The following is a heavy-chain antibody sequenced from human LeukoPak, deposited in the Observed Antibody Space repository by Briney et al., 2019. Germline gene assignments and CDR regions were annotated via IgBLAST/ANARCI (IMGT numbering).Heavy chain of an antibody. D-gene: IGHD3-22*01. Sequence: SETLSLTCTVSGGSISFYYWSWIRQPAGKGLEWIGRIYTSGSTNYNPSLKSRVTISLDKSKNQFSLKLSSVTAAGTAVYYCARGTYYDSTAYYWFDPWGQGTLVTVSS. CDR2: IYTSGST. V-gene: IGHV4-4*07. CDR3: ARGTYYDSTAYYWFDP. CDR1: GGSISFYY. J-gene: IGHJ5*02.